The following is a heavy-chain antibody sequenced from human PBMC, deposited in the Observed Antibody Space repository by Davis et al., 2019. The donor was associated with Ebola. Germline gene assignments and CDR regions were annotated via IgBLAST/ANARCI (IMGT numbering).Heavy chain of an antibody. CDR2: IKTKTDEGTL. Sequence: GGSLRLSCGAPGFSFNNAWMNWIRLVPGKGLDWVGRIKTKTDEGTLDYAAPVKGRFIVSRDDARNTVSLQMDSLKNDDAGVYYCTTDEGGSRYWGQGSLVVVSP. CDR1: GFSFNNAW. J-gene: IGHJ4*02. V-gene: IGHV3-15*07. CDR3: TTDEGGSRY. D-gene: IGHD2-15*01.